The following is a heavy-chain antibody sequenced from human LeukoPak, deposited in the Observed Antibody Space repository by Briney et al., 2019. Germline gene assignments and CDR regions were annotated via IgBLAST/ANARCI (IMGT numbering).Heavy chain of an antibody. D-gene: IGHD2-15*01. V-gene: IGHV1-18*01. J-gene: IGHJ6*01. CDR3: ARDHCSGGSCYHYYYGMDV. Sequence: ASVKVSCKASGYIFTAFYIHWVRQAPGQGLEWMGWISAYNGNTNYAQKLQGRVTMTTDTSTSTAYMELRSLRSDDTAVYYCARDHCSGGSCYHYYYGMDVWGQGTTVTVSS. CDR1: GYIFTAFY. CDR2: ISAYNGNT.